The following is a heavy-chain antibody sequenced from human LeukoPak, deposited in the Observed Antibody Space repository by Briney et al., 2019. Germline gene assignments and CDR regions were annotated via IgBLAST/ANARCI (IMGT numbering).Heavy chain of an antibody. D-gene: IGHD6-6*01. CDR2: IKPDGSAT. CDR3: ARGGGSSS. J-gene: IGHJ5*02. V-gene: IGHV3-7*01. Sequence: SGGSLRLSCAASGFSFSNFWMSWVRQAPGRGLEWVANIKPDGSATNYVGSVKGRFIISRDNAKNSLDLQMNSLRAEDTAVYYCARGGGSSSWGQGTLVTVSS. CDR1: GFSFSNFW.